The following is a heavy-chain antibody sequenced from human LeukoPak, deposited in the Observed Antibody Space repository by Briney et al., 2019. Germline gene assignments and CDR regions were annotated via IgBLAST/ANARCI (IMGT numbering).Heavy chain of an antibody. Sequence: SETLSLTCTVSGDSIRSSDYYWGCIRQSPGKGLEWIGTISDGGSTYYNPSLKSRIVISVDTSKNQFSLQLSSVTAADTAVYYCVRHCCSSPSKRTFDIWGQGTLVAVSS. D-gene: IGHD2-15*01. CDR3: VRHCCSSPSKRTFDI. J-gene: IGHJ3*02. V-gene: IGHV4-39*01. CDR1: GDSIRSSDYY. CDR2: ISDGGST.